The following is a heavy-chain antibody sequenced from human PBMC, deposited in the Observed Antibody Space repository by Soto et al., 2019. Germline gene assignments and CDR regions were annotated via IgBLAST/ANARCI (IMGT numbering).Heavy chain of an antibody. V-gene: IGHV3-30-3*01. CDR3: ARGGILYGSNWSGAYYYYGMDV. CDR2: ISDDGSNK. J-gene: IGHJ6*02. D-gene: IGHD6-13*01. CDR1: GLSLSGYA. Sequence: GGTLRLSRAASGLSLSGYAPHWDNQAPGKGLEWGAVISDDGSNKYYADSVKGRFTNSRANSKHTLYLQMNSLRAEDTAVYYCARGGILYGSNWSGAYYYYGMDVWGQGTTVTVSS.